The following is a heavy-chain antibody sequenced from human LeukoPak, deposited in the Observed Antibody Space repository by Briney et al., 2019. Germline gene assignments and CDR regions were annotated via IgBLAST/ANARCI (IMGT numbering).Heavy chain of an antibody. CDR1: GSSMSSDYY. CDR2: ISDSGSA. Sequence: SETLSLTCTVSGSSMSSDYYWGWIRQPPGKGLEWIGSISDSGSAYYNPSLKSRVVISVDPSKKQFSLKVTSVTAADTAVYYCARGGRGYAYTYRPGEGNWFDPWGQGTLVTVSS. D-gene: IGHD3-16*01. J-gene: IGHJ5*02. CDR3: ARGGRGYAYTYRPGEGNWFDP. V-gene: IGHV4-38-2*02.